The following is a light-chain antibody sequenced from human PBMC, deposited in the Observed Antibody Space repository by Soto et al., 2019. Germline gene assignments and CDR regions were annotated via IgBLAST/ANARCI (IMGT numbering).Light chain of an antibody. CDR2: DVS. CDR3: SSYTSSSTLVV. J-gene: IGLJ2*01. CDR1: SSDVGGYNY. V-gene: IGLV2-14*01. Sequence: QSALTQPASVSGSPGQSITISCTGTSSDVGGYNYVSWYQQHPGKAPKLMIYDVSNRPSGVSNRFSSSKSGNTASLTISGLQAEDEADYYCSSYTSSSTLVVFGGGTKLTGL.